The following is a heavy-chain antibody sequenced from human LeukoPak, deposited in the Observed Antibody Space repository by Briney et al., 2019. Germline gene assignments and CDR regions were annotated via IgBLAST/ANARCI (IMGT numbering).Heavy chain of an antibody. CDR3: ARGRRDGYNLRHFDY. Sequence: SETLSLTCTVSGGSISSYYWSWIRQPAGKGLEWIGRIYTSGSTNYNPSLKSRVTMSVDTSKNQFPLKLSSVTAADTAVYYCARGRRDGYNLRHFDYWGQGTLVTVSS. J-gene: IGHJ4*02. D-gene: IGHD5-24*01. V-gene: IGHV4-4*07. CDR2: IYTSGST. CDR1: GGSISSYY.